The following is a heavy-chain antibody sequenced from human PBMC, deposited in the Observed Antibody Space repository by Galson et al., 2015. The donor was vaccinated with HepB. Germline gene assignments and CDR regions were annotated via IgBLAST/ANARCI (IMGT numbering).Heavy chain of an antibody. Sequence: SLRLSCAASGFTFSSYAMSWVRQAPGKGLEWVSVISDSGGRTYYADSVKGRFTISRDNSKNTLYLQMNSLRAEDTAVYYCAKNYYDILTGHDYWGRGTLVTVSS. CDR3: AKNYYDILTGHDY. CDR1: GFTFSSYA. J-gene: IGHJ4*02. D-gene: IGHD3-9*01. CDR2: ISDSGGRT. V-gene: IGHV3-23*01.